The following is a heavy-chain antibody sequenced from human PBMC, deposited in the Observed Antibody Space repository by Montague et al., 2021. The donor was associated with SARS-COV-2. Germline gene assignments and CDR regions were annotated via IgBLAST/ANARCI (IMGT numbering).Heavy chain of an antibody. Sequence: SLRLSCAASGFTFSSYGLHWVRQAPGKGLEWVAFIWYDGINKYYADSVKGRFTISRDNSKNTLYLQMNSLRAEDTAVYYCARGLAVAWREYFQHWGQGTLVTVSS. CDR3: ARGLAVAWREYFQH. V-gene: IGHV3-33*01. D-gene: IGHD6-19*01. CDR2: IWYDGINK. CDR1: GFTFSSYG. J-gene: IGHJ1*01.